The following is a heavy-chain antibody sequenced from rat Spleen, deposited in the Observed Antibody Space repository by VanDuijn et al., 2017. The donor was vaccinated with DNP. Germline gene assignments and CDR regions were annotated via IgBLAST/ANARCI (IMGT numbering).Heavy chain of an antibody. J-gene: IGHJ2*01. CDR1: GFTFSDYY. V-gene: IGHV5-25*01. CDR3: AREQHYHFDY. CDR2: ITSGGST. Sequence: EVQLVESGGGLVQPGRSLKLSCAASGFTFSDYYMAWVRQAPTKGLEWVASITSGGSTYYRDSVKGRFTVSRDNAKNTLYLQMGSLKSEDTATYYCAREQHYHFDYWGQGVMVTVSS. D-gene: IGHD1-10*01.